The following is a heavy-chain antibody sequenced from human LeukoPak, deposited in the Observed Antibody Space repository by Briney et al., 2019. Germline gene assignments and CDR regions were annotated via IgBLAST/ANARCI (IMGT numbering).Heavy chain of an antibody. CDR2: ISGSGGST. CDR3: AKDLTMIVVVITTYYFDY. CDR1: GFTFSSYA. D-gene: IGHD3-22*01. Sequence: GGSLRLSCAASGFTFSSYAMSWVRQAPGKGLEWVSAISGSGGSTYYADSVKGRFTISRDNSKNTLYLQMNSLRAEDTAVYYCAKDLTMIVVVITTYYFDYWGQGTLVTVSS. V-gene: IGHV3-23*01. J-gene: IGHJ4*02.